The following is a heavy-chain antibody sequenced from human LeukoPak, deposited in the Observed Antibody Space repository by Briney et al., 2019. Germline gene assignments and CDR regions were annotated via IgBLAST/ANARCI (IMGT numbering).Heavy chain of an antibody. D-gene: IGHD5-18*01. CDR1: GGTFSSYA. J-gene: IGHJ4*02. Sequence: ASVKVSCKASGGTFSSYAISWVRQAPGQGLEWMGGIIPIFGTANYAQKFQGRVTITADESTSTAYMELSSLRSEDTAVYYCARERAGIQLWPNYYFDYWGQGTLVTVSS. V-gene: IGHV1-69*13. CDR3: ARERAGIQLWPNYYFDY. CDR2: IIPIFGTA.